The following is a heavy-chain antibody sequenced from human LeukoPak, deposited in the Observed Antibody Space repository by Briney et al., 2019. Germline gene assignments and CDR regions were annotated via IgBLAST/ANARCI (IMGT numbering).Heavy chain of an antibody. V-gene: IGHV1-18*01. J-gene: IGHJ4*02. CDR3: ARDSSIAVAGDDY. CDR2: ISAYNGNT. Sequence: ISWVRQAPGQGLEWMGWISAYNGNTNYAQKLQGRVTMTTDTSTSTAYMELRSLRSDDTAVYYCARDSSIAVAGDDYWGQGTLVTVSS. D-gene: IGHD6-19*01.